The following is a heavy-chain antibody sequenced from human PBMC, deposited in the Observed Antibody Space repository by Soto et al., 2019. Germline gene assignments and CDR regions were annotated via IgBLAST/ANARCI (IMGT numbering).Heavy chain of an antibody. CDR3: ASYIVGATFDY. J-gene: IGHJ4*02. CDR1: GFTFSSYA. V-gene: IGHV3-23*01. Sequence: GESLKISCAASGFTFSSYAMSWVRQAPGKGLEWVSAISGSGGSTYYADSVKGRFTISRDNSKNTLYLQMNSLSAEDTAVYYCASYIVGATFDYWGQGTLVTVSS. D-gene: IGHD1-26*01. CDR2: ISGSGGST.